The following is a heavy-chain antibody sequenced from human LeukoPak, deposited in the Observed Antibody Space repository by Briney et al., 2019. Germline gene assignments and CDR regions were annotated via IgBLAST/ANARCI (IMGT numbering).Heavy chain of an antibody. CDR3: AKVAVAGTGPAYYYYMDV. D-gene: IGHD6-19*01. Sequence: SLRLSCASSGFTFDDYAMHWVRKAPGKGLEWVSGISWNSGSIGYADSVKGRFTISRDNAKNSLYLQMNSLRAEDTALYYCAKVAVAGTGPAYYYYMDVWGKGTTVTISS. V-gene: IGHV3-9*01. CDR2: ISWNSGSI. J-gene: IGHJ6*03. CDR1: GFTFDDYA.